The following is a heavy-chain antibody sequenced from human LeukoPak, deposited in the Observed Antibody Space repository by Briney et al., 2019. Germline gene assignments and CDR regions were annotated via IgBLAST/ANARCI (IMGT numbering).Heavy chain of an antibody. V-gene: IGHV6-1*01. Sequence: SQTLSLTCAISGDSVSSNSAAWNWIRQSPSRGLEWLGRTYYRSKWYNDYAVSVKSRITINPDTSKNQFSLKLSSVTAADTAVYYCARRPYETYYYGSGSFDYWGQGTLVTVSS. CDR3: ARRPYETYYYGSGSFDY. CDR1: GDSVSSNSAA. D-gene: IGHD3-10*01. CDR2: TYYRSKWYN. J-gene: IGHJ4*02.